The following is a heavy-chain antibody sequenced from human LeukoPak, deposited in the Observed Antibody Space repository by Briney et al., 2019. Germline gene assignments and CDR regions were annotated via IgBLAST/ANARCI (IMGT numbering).Heavy chain of an antibody. CDR2: VNNDGSST. V-gene: IGHV3-74*03. D-gene: IGHD5/OR15-5a*01. J-gene: IGHJ4*02. CDR1: GFIFSNYW. CDR3: AKGGLRVTDY. Sequence: PGGSLRLSCXASGFIFSNYWMHWVRQAPGKGLVWVSRVNNDGSSTTYADSVKGRFTISRDNAKNTLYLQMNSLRAEDTAVYYCAKGGLRVTDYWGQGTLVTVSS.